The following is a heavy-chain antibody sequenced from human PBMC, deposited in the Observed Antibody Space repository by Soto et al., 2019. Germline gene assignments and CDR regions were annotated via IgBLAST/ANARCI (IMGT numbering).Heavy chain of an antibody. CDR1: SGSINSSNW. Sequence: SETLSLTCAVSSGSINSSNWWSWVRQPPGKGLEWIGEIYHSGSTNYKSSLKSRVTISIDKSKNHFSLKLNSVTAADTALYFCARVSTRSVRPYYYYMDVWGKGTTVTVSS. J-gene: IGHJ6*03. CDR2: IYHSGST. V-gene: IGHV4-4*02. CDR3: ARVSTRSVRPYYYYMDV. D-gene: IGHD3-10*01.